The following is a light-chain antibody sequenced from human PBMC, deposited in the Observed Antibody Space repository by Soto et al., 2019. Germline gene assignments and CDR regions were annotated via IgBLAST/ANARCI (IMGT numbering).Light chain of an antibody. V-gene: IGLV2-14*01. CDR1: SSDVGGYNY. J-gene: IGLJ1*01. CDR3: SSYTGSSTFV. CDR2: DVN. Sequence: QSVLTQPASVSGSPGQSITISCTGTSSDVGGYNYVSWYQQLPGKAPKLMIYDVNNRPSGVSNRSSGSKSGNTASLTISGFPAEDEADYHCSSYTGSSTFVFGTGTKLTVL.